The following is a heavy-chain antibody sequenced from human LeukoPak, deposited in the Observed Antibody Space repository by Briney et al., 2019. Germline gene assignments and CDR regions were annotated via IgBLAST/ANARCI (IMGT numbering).Heavy chain of an antibody. V-gene: IGHV3-53*01. Sequence: GGSLRLSCAASGFTVSSNYMNWVRQAPGKGLEWVSVIYSGGSIYYTDSVKGRFTISRDNSKNTLYLQMNSLRAEDTAIYYCARGCSSTSCCFDYWGQGTLVSVSS. CDR3: ARGCSSTSCCFDY. D-gene: IGHD2-2*01. J-gene: IGHJ4*02. CDR1: GFTVSSNY. CDR2: IYSGGSI.